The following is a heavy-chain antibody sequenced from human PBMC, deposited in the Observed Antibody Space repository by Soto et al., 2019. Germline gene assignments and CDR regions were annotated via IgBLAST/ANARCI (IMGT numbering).Heavy chain of an antibody. CDR3: ARGVYGDYEDY. Sequence: SETLSLTCTVSGGSISSGGYYWSWIRQHPGKGLEWIGYIYYSGSTYYNPSLKSRVTISVDTSKNQFSLKLSSVTAADTAVYYCARGVYGDYEDYWGQGTLVTVSS. V-gene: IGHV4-31*03. CDR1: GGSISSGGYY. J-gene: IGHJ4*02. CDR2: IYYSGST. D-gene: IGHD4-17*01.